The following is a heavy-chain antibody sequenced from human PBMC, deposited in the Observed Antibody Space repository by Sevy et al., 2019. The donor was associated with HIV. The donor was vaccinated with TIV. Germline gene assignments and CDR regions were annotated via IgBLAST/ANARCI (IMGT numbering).Heavy chain of an antibody. CDR2: ISSSSSYI. CDR1: GFTFSSYS. J-gene: IGHJ5*02. V-gene: IGHV3-21*01. D-gene: IGHD2-15*01. CDR3: ARDQRRDIVVVVAATNWFDP. Sequence: GGSLRLSCAASGFTFSSYSMNWVRQAPGKGLEWVSSISSSSSYIYYADSVKGRFTISRDNAKNSLYLQMNSLRAEDTAEYYCARDQRRDIVVVVAATNWFDPWGQGTLVTVSS.